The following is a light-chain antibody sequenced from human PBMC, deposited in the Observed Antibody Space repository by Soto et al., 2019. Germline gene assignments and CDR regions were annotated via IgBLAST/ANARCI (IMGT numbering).Light chain of an antibody. CDR3: QQYGSSHMYT. Sequence: EIVLTQSPGTLSLSPGERATLSCRASQSVSSSYLAWYQQKPSQAPRLLIYGASSRATGIPDRFSGSGSGTDFTLTISRLEPEDFAVYYCQQYGSSHMYTFGQGTKLEIK. CDR2: GAS. J-gene: IGKJ2*01. V-gene: IGKV3-20*01. CDR1: QSVSSSY.